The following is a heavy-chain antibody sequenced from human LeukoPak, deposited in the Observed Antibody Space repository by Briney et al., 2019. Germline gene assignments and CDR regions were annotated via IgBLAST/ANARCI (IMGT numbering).Heavy chain of an antibody. CDR1: GFTFSSYA. D-gene: IGHD1-26*01. Sequence: GGSLRLSCAASGFTFSSYAMSWVRQAPGKGLEWVSAISGSGGRTYYADSVKGRFTISRDNSKNTLYLQMNSLRAEDTAVYYCAKRPYSGSYYFIWWGQGTLVTVSS. CDR3: AKRPYSGSYYFIW. CDR2: ISGSGGRT. J-gene: IGHJ4*02. V-gene: IGHV3-23*01.